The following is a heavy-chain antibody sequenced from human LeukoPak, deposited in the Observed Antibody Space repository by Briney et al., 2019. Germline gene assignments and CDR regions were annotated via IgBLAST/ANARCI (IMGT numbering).Heavy chain of an antibody. Sequence: GGSLRLSCAASGFTFSSYGMHWVRQAPGKGLEWVAVIWYDGSNKYYAESVKGRFTISRDNSKNTLYLQMNSLRAEDTAVYYCARADTAMATYYFDYWGQGTLVTVSS. D-gene: IGHD5-18*01. CDR1: GFTFSSYG. CDR3: ARADTAMATYYFDY. J-gene: IGHJ4*02. V-gene: IGHV3-33*01. CDR2: IWYDGSNK.